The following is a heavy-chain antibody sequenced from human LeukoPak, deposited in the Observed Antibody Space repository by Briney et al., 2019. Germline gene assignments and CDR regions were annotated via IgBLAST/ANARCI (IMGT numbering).Heavy chain of an antibody. CDR1: GGSISSYY. CDR3: ARGGVTKYYFDY. J-gene: IGHJ4*02. CDR2: IYYNGST. V-gene: IGHV4-59*01. D-gene: IGHD4-11*01. Sequence: SETLSLTCTVSGGSISSYYWSWIRQPPGKGLEWIGYIYYNGSTDYNPSLKSRVTISVGTSKNQFSLKLSSLTAADTAVYYCARGGVTKYYFDYWGQGTLVTVSS.